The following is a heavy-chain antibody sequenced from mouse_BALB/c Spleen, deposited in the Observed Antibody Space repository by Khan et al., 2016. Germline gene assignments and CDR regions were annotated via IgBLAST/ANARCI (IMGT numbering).Heavy chain of an antibody. CDR2: IFPGSGIT. J-gene: IGHJ4*01. Sequence: QIQLVQSGTELPRPGASVKLSCKASGYTFTDYYLHWVKQRTGQGLEWIGEIFPGSGITYYNEKFKGKASLTVDTSSSTAYMQLSSLTSEDSAVYFCARAYYGYFAMDYWGHGASVTVSS. D-gene: IGHD1-2*01. V-gene: IGHV1-77*01. CDR3: ARAYYGYFAMDY. CDR1: GYTFTDYY.